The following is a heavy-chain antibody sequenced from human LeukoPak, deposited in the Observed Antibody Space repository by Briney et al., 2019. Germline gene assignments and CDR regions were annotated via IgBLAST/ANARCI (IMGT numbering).Heavy chain of an antibody. CDR3: AKDSIAAAGTYYYYYYGIDV. D-gene: IGHD6-13*01. V-gene: IGHV3-30*18. CDR1: GFTFSSYG. CDR2: ISYDGSNK. J-gene: IGHJ6*02. Sequence: PGGSLRFSCAASGFTFSSYGMHWVRQALGKGLEWVAVISYDGSNKYYADSVKGRFTISRDNSKNTLYLQMNSLRAEDTAVYYCAKDSIAAAGTYYYYYYGIDVWGQGTTVTVSS.